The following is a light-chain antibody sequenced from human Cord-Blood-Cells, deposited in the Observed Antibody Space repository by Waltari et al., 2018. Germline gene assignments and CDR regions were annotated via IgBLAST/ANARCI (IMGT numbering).Light chain of an antibody. J-gene: IGKJ2*01. V-gene: IGKV3-20*01. Sequence: EIVLTQSPGTLSLSPGERATLPCRASQSVSSCYLAWYQQKPGQAPRLRIYGASSRATGIPDRFSGSGSGTDFTLTISRLEPEDFAVYYCQQYGSSPTFGQGTKLEIK. CDR3: QQYGSSPT. CDR1: QSVSSCY. CDR2: GAS.